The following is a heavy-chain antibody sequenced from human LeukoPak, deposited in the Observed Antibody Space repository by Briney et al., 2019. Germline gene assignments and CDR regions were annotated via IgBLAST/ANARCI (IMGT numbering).Heavy chain of an antibody. CDR1: GYTFTGYY. J-gene: IGHJ6*04. CDR2: IIPIFGTA. V-gene: IGHV1-69*13. D-gene: IGHD2-15*01. Sequence: SVKVSCKASGYTFTGYYMHWVRQAPGQGLEWMGGIIPIFGTANYAQKFQGRVTITADESTSTAYMELSSLRSEDTAVYYCARLRDDYCSGGSCYRGSTYYYYYGMDVWGKGTTVTVSS. CDR3: ARLRDDYCSGGSCYRGSTYYYYYGMDV.